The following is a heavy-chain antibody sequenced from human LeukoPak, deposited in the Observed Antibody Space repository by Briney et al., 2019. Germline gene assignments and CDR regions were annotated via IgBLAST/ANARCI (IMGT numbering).Heavy chain of an antibody. Sequence: SETLSLTCAVSGGSISSSNWWSWVRQPPGKGLEWIGEIYHSGSTNYNPSLKSRVTISVDKSKNQFSLKLSSVTAADTAVYYCARDARYCSSTSCYWDYYYYMDVWGKGTTVTVSS. CDR1: GGSISSSNW. J-gene: IGHJ6*03. CDR2: IYHSGST. V-gene: IGHV4-4*02. CDR3: ARDARYCSSTSCYWDYYYYMDV. D-gene: IGHD2-2*01.